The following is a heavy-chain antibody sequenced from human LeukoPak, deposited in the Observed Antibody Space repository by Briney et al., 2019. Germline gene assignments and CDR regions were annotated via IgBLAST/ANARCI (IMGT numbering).Heavy chain of an antibody. D-gene: IGHD5-18*01. Sequence: SETLSLTCTVSGGSISSYYWSWIRQPAGKGLEWIGRIYTSGSTNYNPSLKSRVTMSVDTSKNQFSLKLSSVTAADTAVYYCARDLGVRSRNSYGYSRAPSPFDPWGQGTLVTVSS. CDR2: IYTSGST. J-gene: IGHJ5*02. CDR1: GGSISSYY. V-gene: IGHV4-4*07. CDR3: ARDLGVRSRNSYGYSRAPSPFDP.